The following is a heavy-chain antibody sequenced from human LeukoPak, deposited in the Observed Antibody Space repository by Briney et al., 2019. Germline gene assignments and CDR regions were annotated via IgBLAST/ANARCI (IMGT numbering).Heavy chain of an antibody. Sequence: PSETLSLTCAVYGGSFSGYYWSWNRQPPGKGLEWIGEINHSGSTNYNPSLKSRVTISVDTSKNQFSLKLSSVTAADTAVYYCARGATGDGKFDYWGQGTLVTVSS. CDR2: INHSGST. V-gene: IGHV4-34*01. J-gene: IGHJ4*02. D-gene: IGHD7-27*01. CDR3: ARGATGDGKFDY. CDR1: GGSFSGYY.